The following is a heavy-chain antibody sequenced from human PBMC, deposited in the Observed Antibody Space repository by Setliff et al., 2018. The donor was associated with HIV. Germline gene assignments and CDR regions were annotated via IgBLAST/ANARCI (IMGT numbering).Heavy chain of an antibody. Sequence: SETLSLTCSFSGPSIITTDYYWAWVRQPPGKGLEWIGSIYFSGSTDYNPSLKSRVTISGDTSQRHFSLSLASVTAADTAVYYCAGGPGTTSIDYWAQGTLVTVSS. D-gene: IGHD1-26*01. CDR2: IYFSGST. V-gene: IGHV4-39*02. CDR3: AGGPGTTSIDY. CDR1: GPSIITTDYY. J-gene: IGHJ4*02.